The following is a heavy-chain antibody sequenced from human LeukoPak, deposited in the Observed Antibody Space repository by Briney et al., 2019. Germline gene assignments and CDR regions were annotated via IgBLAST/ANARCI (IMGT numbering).Heavy chain of an antibody. V-gene: IGHV1-18*01. CDR3: ARVTQTDYDFDY. J-gene: IGHJ4*02. CDR1: GYTFTNYY. D-gene: IGHD4-17*01. Sequence: ASVKTSCKASGYTFTNYYMHWVRQAPGQGLEWMGWISAYNGNTDYAQKLQGRVTMTTDTSTSTAYMELRSLRSDDTAVYYCARVTQTDYDFDYWGQGTLVTVSS. CDR2: ISAYNGNT.